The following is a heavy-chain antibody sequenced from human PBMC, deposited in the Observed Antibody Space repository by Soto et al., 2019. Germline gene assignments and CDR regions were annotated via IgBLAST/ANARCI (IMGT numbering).Heavy chain of an antibody. J-gene: IGHJ5*02. V-gene: IGHV4-30-4*08. CDR3: ARGRGYSYGLDP. Sequence: PSETLSLTCTVSGGSISSGNYCWSWIRQHPGKGLEWIGYIYYSGSTSYNPSLKSRVTISVDTSKNQFSLSLSSVTAADTAVYYCARGRGYSYGLDPWGQGTLVTVSS. CDR1: GGSISSGNYC. CDR2: IYYSGST. D-gene: IGHD5-18*01.